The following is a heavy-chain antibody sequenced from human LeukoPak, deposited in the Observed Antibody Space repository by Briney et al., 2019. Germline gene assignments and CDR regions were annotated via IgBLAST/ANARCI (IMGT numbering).Heavy chain of an antibody. CDR2: IYYSGDT. J-gene: IGHJ6*03. V-gene: IGHV4-39*01. CDR1: GDSINSGSYY. CDR3: ARVLWFGESKKGYSYYMDV. Sequence: PSETLSLTCTVSGDSINSGSYYWGWIRQPPGEGLEWIGSIYYSGDTYYNPSLESRVTISVDTSKNQFSLTLRSVTAADTALYYCARVLWFGESKKGYSYYMDVWGKGTTVTVSS. D-gene: IGHD3-10*01.